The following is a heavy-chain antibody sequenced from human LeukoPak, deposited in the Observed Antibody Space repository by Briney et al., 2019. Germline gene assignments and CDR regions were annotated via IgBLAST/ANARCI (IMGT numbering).Heavy chain of an antibody. V-gene: IGHV3-9*01. D-gene: IGHD2-15*01. CDR3: VREGGGSFLDSFDI. J-gene: IGHJ3*02. CDR2: ISWNSGSI. CDR1: GFTFDDYA. Sequence: GRSLRLSCAASGFTFDDYAMHWVRQAPGKGLEWVSGISWNSGSIGYADSVKGRFTISRDNAKNSLYLQMNSLRVEDTAVYYCVREGGGSFLDSFDIWGQGKLVTVSS.